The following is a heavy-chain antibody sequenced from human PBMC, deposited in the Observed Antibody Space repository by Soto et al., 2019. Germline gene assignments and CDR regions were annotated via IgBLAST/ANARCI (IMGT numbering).Heavy chain of an antibody. D-gene: IGHD3-22*01. CDR1: GDSISTYY. J-gene: IGHJ4*02. Sequence: QVQLQESGPGLVKPSETLSLTCAVSGDSISTYYCVWIRQPPGKGLESIGYLYYGRSANYNPSLKSRVTLSVDTSTNHCSLTLSSMTAADTAVYYCALRSMAVVPEYWGQGTLVTVSS. V-gene: IGHV4-59*01. CDR2: LYYGRSA. CDR3: ALRSMAVVPEY.